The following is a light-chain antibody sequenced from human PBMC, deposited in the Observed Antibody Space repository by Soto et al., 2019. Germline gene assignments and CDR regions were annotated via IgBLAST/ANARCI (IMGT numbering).Light chain of an antibody. Sequence: QSVLTQPPSVSGAPGQRVTISCSGSSSNIGAGYDVNWYRQLPGTAPKLLIYADYERPSGVPDRFSGSKSGASAALVITGLRADDEADYYCQSYDNNVSGWVFGGGTKLTVL. J-gene: IGLJ2*01. CDR1: SSNIGAGYD. CDR3: QSYDNNVSGWV. V-gene: IGLV1-40*01. CDR2: ADY.